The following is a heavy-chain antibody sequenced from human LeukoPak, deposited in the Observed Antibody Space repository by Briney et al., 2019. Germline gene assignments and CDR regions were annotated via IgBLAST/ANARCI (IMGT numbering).Heavy chain of an antibody. CDR1: GFTVITND. CDR3: ARGVEPLAANTLAY. V-gene: IGHV3-53*01. CDR2: LYSDGNT. D-gene: IGHD1-14*01. Sequence: GGSLRLSCEASGFTVITNDMTWVRQAPGKGLEWVSVLYSDGNTKYADSVQGRFTISRDNSKNALYLEMNSLRPDDTAVYYCARGVEPLAANTLAYWGQGTLVTVSS. J-gene: IGHJ4*02.